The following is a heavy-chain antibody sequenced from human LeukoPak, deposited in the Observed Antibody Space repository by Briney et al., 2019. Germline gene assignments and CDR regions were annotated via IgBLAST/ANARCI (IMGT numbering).Heavy chain of an antibody. CDR2: IIPIFGTA. CDR3: AXGXXPGIAXAGSXXXYXXXXDV. J-gene: IGHJ6*01. CDR1: GGTFSSYA. Sequence: VASVKVSCKASGGTFSSYAISWVRQAPGQGLEWMGGIIPIFGTANYAQKFQGRVTITADESTSTAYMELSSLRSEGTAVYYCAXGXXPGIAXAGSXXXYXXXXDVW. V-gene: IGHV1-69*13. D-gene: IGHD6-19*01.